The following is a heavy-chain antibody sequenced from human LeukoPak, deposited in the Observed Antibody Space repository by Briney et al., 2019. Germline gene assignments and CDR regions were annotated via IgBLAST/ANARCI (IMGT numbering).Heavy chain of an antibody. CDR2: INPNSGGT. V-gene: IGHV1-2*02. J-gene: IGHJ5*02. D-gene: IGHD3-10*01. Sequence: ASVKVSCKASGYTFTGYYMHWVRQAPGQGLEWMGWINPNSGGTNYAQKFQGRVTMTRDTSISTAYMELSRLRSDDTAVYYCAIPPVVRDSNWLDPWGQGTLVTVSS. CDR3: AIPPVVRDSNWLDP. CDR1: GYTFTGYY.